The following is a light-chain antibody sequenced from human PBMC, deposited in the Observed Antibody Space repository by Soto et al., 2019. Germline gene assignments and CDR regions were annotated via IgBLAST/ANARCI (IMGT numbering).Light chain of an antibody. CDR3: LQDYNYPRT. CDR1: QGIRND. Sequence: IQMAQSPSTLSGSVGDRVTITCRASQGIRNDLGWYQQKPGKAPKLLIYAASSLQSGVPSRFSGSGSGTDFTLTISSLQPEDFATYYCLQDYNYPRTFGQGTKVDIK. CDR2: AAS. V-gene: IGKV1-6*01. J-gene: IGKJ1*01.